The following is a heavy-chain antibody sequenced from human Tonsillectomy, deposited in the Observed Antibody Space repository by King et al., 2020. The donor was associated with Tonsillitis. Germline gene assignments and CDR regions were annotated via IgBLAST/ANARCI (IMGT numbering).Heavy chain of an antibody. V-gene: IGHV3-23*04. CDR2: ISVRGGST. CDR1: GFTFSSYA. J-gene: IGHJ4*02. CDR3: AKWGGIVVVTAKYYFDY. D-gene: IGHD2-21*02. Sequence: QLVQSGGGLVQPGGSLRLSCAASGFTFSSYAISAGRQAPGKGLEWVSAISVRGGSTYYADSVKGRFTISRDKSKNTLYLQMNSLRAEDTAVCYCAKWGGIVVVTAKYYFDYWGQGTLVTVSS.